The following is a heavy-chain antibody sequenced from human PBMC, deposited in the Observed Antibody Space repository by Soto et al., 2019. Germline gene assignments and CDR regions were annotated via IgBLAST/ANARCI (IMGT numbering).Heavy chain of an antibody. D-gene: IGHD5-18*01. CDR2: ISSNGGST. J-gene: IGHJ4*02. Sequence: EVQLVESGGGLVQPGGSLRLSCAASGFTFSSYAMHWVRQAPGKGLEYVSVISSNGGSTDYANSVKGRFTISRDNSKNTLYLKMGSLRAEDMAVYYCARGYGYYFAYWGQGTLVTVSS. V-gene: IGHV3-64*01. CDR1: GFTFSSYA. CDR3: ARGYGYYFAY.